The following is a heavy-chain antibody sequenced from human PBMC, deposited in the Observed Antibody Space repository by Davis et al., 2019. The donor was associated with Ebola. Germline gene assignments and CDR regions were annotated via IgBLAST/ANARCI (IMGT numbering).Heavy chain of an antibody. V-gene: IGHV3-15*01. J-gene: IGHJ4*02. CDR1: GFTFS. Sequence: GESLKISCAASGFTFSQAPGKGLEWVGRIKSKTDGGTTDYAAPVKGRFTISRDDSKNTLYLQMNSLKTEDTAVYYCTTDARGLLWGQGTLVTVSS. CDR3: TTDARGLL. CDR2: IKSKTDGGTT.